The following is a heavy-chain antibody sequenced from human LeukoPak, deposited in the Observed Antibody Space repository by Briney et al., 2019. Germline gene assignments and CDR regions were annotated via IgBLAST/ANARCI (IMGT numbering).Heavy chain of an antibody. CDR1: GFTFSSYS. D-gene: IGHD2-2*01. J-gene: IGHJ6*02. Sequence: GGSLRLSCAASGFTFSSYSMNWVRQAPGKGLEWVSYISSSSSTIYYADSVKGRFTISRDNAKNSLYLRMNSLRAEDTAVYYCARDSSVVVVPAATTWDYYYGMDVWGQGTTVTVSS. CDR2: ISSSSSTI. V-gene: IGHV3-48*01. CDR3: ARDSSVVVVPAATTWDYYYGMDV.